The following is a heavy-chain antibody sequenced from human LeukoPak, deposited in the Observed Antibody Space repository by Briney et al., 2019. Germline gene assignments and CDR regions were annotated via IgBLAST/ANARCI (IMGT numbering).Heavy chain of an antibody. Sequence: SETLSLTCTVSGGSISSYYWSWIRQPPGKGLEWIGYIYYSGSTNYNPSLKSRVTISVDTSKNQFSLKLSSVTAADTAVYYCARVPCTNGVCYLDYWGQGTLVTVSS. CDR1: GGSISSYY. CDR2: IYYSGST. J-gene: IGHJ4*02. CDR3: ARVPCTNGVCYLDY. V-gene: IGHV4-59*01. D-gene: IGHD2-8*01.